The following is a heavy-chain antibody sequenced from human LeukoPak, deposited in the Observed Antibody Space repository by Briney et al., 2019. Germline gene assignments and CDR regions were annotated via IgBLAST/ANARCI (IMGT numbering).Heavy chain of an antibody. CDR2: IYYSGST. CDR3: ARDPETLGYCSGGSCPAGAFDI. V-gene: IGHV4-59*01. J-gene: IGHJ3*02. D-gene: IGHD2-15*01. CDR1: GVSISSYY. Sequence: SETLSLTCTASGVSISSYYWSWIRQPPGKGLEWIGYIYYSGSTTYNPSLKSRVTISVDTSKNQSSLKLSSVTAADTAVYYCARDPETLGYCSGGSCPAGAFDIWGQGRMVTVYS.